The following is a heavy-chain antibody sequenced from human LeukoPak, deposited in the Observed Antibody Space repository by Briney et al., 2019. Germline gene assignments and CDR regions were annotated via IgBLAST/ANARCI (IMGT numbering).Heavy chain of an antibody. V-gene: IGHV3-23*01. CDR3: AKARRYCTNGVCSYYFDY. Sequence: GSLRLSCAATGFTFSSYAMSWVRQAPGKGLEWVSAISGSGGSTYYADSVKGRFTISRDNSENTLYLQMNSLRAEDTAVYYCAKARRYCTNGVCSYYFDYWGQGTLVTVSS. J-gene: IGHJ4*02. CDR2: ISGSGGST. D-gene: IGHD2-8*01. CDR1: GFTFSSYA.